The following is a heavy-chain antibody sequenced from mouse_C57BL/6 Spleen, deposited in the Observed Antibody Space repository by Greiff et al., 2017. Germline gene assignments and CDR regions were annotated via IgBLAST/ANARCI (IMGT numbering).Heavy chain of an antibody. J-gene: IGHJ1*03. CDR2: IDPANGNT. V-gene: IGHV14-3*01. CDR1: GFNIKNTY. CDR3: AMMGGSTSYWYFEV. Sequence: EVKLMESVAELVRPGASVTLSCTASGFNIKNTYMHWVKQRPEQGLEWIGRIDPANGNTKYAPKFQGKATITADTSSNTAYLQRSSLTSEDTAIYYCAMMGGSTSYWYFEVWGTGTTVTVSS. D-gene: IGHD1-1*01.